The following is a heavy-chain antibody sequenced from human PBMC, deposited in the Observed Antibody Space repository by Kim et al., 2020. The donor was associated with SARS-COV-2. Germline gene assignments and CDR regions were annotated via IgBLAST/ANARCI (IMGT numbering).Heavy chain of an antibody. CDR1: GDSVSSNSAA. Sequence: SQTLSLTCAISGDSVSSNSAAWNWIRQSPSRGLEWLGRTYYRSKWYNDYAVSVKSRITINPDTSKNQFSLQLNSVTPEDTAVYYCARGRRVEGWLVRAEYFQHWGQGTLVTVSS. D-gene: IGHD6-19*01. CDR3: ARGRRVEGWLVRAEYFQH. V-gene: IGHV6-1*01. J-gene: IGHJ1*01. CDR2: TYYRSKWYN.